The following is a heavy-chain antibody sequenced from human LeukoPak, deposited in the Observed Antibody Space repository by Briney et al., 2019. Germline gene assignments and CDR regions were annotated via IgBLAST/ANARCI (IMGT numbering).Heavy chain of an antibody. CDR3: ARSRTLSGSGWYGDALDI. CDR2: INSDGSST. Sequence: GGSLRLSCAASGFTFSSYWMHWVRQAPGKGLVWVSRINSDGSSTSYADSVKGRFTISRDNAKNTLYLQMNSLRAEDTAVYYCARSRTLSGSGWYGDALDIWGQGTMVTVSS. V-gene: IGHV3-74*01. J-gene: IGHJ3*02. D-gene: IGHD6-19*01. CDR1: GFTFSSYW.